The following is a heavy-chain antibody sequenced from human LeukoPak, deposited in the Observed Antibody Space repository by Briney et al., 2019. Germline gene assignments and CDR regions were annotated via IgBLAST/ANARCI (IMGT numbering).Heavy chain of an antibody. J-gene: IGHJ4*02. CDR3: AKDRGSDGGRFDY. CDR1: GFTFSSYA. Sequence: PGGSLRLSCAASGFTFSSYAMSWVRQAPGKGLEWVSTISSGGSTYYADSVKGRFTISRDSSKHTLYLQMNTLRAEDTAIYYCAKDRGSDGGRFDYWGQGTLVTVSS. V-gene: IGHV3-23*01. D-gene: IGHD3-10*01. CDR2: ISSGGST.